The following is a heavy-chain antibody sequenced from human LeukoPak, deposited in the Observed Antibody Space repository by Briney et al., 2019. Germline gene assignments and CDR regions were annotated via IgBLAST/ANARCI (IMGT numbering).Heavy chain of an antibody. Sequence: SETLSLTCTVSGGSISGYSYNWIWFRQPPGKRLEWIGGIHSSGGTYYNPSLESRVTISVDTSENQSSLRLHSVIAADTAVYSCARSLGVWALIVSYAYWGQGILVTVSS. CDR2: IHSSGGT. CDR3: ARSLGVWALIVSYAY. CDR1: GGSISGYSYN. D-gene: IGHD3-16*02. V-gene: IGHV4-39*01. J-gene: IGHJ4*02.